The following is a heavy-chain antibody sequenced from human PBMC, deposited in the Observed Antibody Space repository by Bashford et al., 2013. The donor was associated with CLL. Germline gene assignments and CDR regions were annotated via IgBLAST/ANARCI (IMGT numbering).Heavy chain of an antibody. CDR2: INHSGST. Sequence: YYWSWIRQPPGKGLEWIGEINHSGSTNYNPSLKSRVTISVDTSKNQFSLKLSSVTAADTAVYYCARGPMIVVVINPGEPYYYYYYGMDVWGQGTTVTVSS. CDR1: YY. J-gene: IGHJ6*02. CDR3: ARGPMIVVVINPGEPYYYYYYGMDV. V-gene: IGHV4-34*01. D-gene: IGHD3-22*01.